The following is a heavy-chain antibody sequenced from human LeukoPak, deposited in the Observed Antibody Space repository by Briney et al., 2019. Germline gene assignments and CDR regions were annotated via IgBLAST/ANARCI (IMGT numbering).Heavy chain of an antibody. J-gene: IGHJ4*02. V-gene: IGHV3-23*05. Sequence: GGSLRLSCAASGLTFSVSAMNWVRQAPGKGLEWVSGVSSSGSNTYYAESVKGRFTISRDNHKNTVHLQMNSLRVEDTAMYYCAKEGGYASSWIWGQGILVTVSS. CDR3: AKEGGYASSWI. CDR2: VSSSGSNT. CDR1: GLTFSVSA. D-gene: IGHD6-13*01.